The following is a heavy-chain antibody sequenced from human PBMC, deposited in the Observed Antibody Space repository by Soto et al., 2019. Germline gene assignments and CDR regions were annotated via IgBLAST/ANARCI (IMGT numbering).Heavy chain of an antibody. CDR2: INPNSGGT. J-gene: IGHJ6*03. CDR1: GYTFTGYY. CDR3: ARDLYSNYAYYYMDV. V-gene: IGHV1-2*04. D-gene: IGHD4-4*01. Sequence: GASVKVSCKASGYTFTGYYMHWVRQAPGQGLEWMGWINPNSGGTNYAQKFQGWVTMTRDTSISTAYMELSRLRSDDTAVYYCARDLYSNYAYYYMDVWGKGTTVTVSS.